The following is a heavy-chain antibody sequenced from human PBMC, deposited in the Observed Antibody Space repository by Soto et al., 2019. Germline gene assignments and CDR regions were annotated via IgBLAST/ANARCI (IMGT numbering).Heavy chain of an antibody. D-gene: IGHD2-21*01. CDR1: GGAISSGGYS. V-gene: IGHV4-30-2*01. J-gene: IGHJ6*02. CDR2: IYHSGST. Sequence: SETLSLTCAVSGGAISSGGYSWSWIRQPPGKGLECIGYIYHSGSTYYNPSLKSRVTISVDTSKNQFSLKLSSVTAADTAVYYCARDGRDYGMDVRGQGTTVTVSS. CDR3: ARDGRDYGMDV.